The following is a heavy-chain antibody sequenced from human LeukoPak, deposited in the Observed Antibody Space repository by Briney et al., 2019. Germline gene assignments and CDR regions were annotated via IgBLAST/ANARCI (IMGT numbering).Heavy chain of an antibody. CDR2: ISWNSDRL. CDR1: GFTFDDSA. V-gene: IGHV3-9*01. D-gene: IGHD3-3*01. CDR3: ARLSLHLLEWSPTKGKEMHYFDY. J-gene: IGHJ4*02. Sequence: GGSLRLSCAASGFTFDDSAMHWVRQAPGKGLEWVSGISWNSDRLRYADSVKGRFTISRDNAKNSLYLQMNSLRAEDTAVYYCARLSLHLLEWSPTKGKEMHYFDYWGQGTLVTVSS.